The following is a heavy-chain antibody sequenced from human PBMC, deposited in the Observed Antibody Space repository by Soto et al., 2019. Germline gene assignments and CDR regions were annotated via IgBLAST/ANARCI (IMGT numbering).Heavy chain of an antibody. D-gene: IGHD1-26*01. V-gene: IGHV4-59*01. Sequence: SETLSLTCTVAGGSISSYYWSWIRQPPGKGLEWIGYIYYSGSTNYNPSLKSRVTISVDTSKNQFSLKLSSVTAADTAVYYCARRWGPTFDFWGQGTLVTVSS. CDR1: GGSISSYY. J-gene: IGHJ4*02. CDR3: ARRWGPTFDF. CDR2: IYYSGST.